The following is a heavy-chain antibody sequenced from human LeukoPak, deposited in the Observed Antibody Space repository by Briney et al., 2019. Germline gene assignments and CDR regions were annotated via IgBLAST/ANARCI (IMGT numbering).Heavy chain of an antibody. D-gene: IGHD6-19*01. Sequence: SETLSLTCTVSGSSISSYYWSWIRQPPGKGLEWIGYIYTSGSTNYNPSLKSRVTISVDTSKNQFSLKLSSVTAADTAVYYCARLRAGYSSGWYFDYWGQGTLVTVSS. CDR2: IYTSGST. V-gene: IGHV4-4*09. J-gene: IGHJ4*02. CDR3: ARLRAGYSSGWYFDY. CDR1: GSSISSYY.